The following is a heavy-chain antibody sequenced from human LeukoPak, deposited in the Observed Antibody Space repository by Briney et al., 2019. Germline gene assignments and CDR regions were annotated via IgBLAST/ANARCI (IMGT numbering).Heavy chain of an antibody. D-gene: IGHD2-15*01. Sequence: SVKVSCKASGYTFTSYGISWVRQAPGQGLEWMGGIIPIFGTANYAQKFQGRVTITADKSTSTAYMELSSLRSEDTAVYYCARARSAGGGGCLDYWGQGTLVTVSS. CDR1: GYTFTSYG. V-gene: IGHV1-69*06. CDR2: IIPIFGTA. CDR3: ARARSAGGGGCLDY. J-gene: IGHJ4*02.